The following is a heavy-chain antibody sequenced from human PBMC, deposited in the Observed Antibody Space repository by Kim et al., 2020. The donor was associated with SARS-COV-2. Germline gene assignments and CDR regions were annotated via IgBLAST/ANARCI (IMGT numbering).Heavy chain of an antibody. CDR2: INHSGST. CDR1: GGSFSGYY. CDR3: ARLLPPWFGDPPRGWFDP. Sequence: SETLSLTCAVYGGSFSGYYWSWIRQPPGKGLEWIGEINHSGSTNYNPSLKSRVTISVDTSKNQFSLKLSSVTAADTAVYYCARLLPPWFGDPPRGWFDP. J-gene: IGHJ5*02. D-gene: IGHD3-10*01. V-gene: IGHV4-34*01.